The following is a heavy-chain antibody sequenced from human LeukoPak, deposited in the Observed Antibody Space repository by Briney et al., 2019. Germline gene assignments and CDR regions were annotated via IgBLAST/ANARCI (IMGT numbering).Heavy chain of an antibody. CDR1: GFSFSGYS. J-gene: IGHJ4*02. CDR3: VRPGINDYGGNFDY. Sequence: GGSPRLSCVASGFSFSGYSMNWVRQAPGKGLEWVSSISRDSITYTYYADSVKGRFTISRDNTKDSLYLQMNSLRAEDTAVYYCVRPGINDYGGNFDYWGQGALVTVSS. CDR2: ISRDSITYT. V-gene: IGHV3-21*03. D-gene: IGHD4-23*01.